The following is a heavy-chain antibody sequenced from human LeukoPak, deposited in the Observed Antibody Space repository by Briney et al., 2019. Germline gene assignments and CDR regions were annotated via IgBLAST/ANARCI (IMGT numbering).Heavy chain of an antibody. CDR1: GGSFSGYY. J-gene: IGHJ4*02. D-gene: IGHD6-13*01. V-gene: IGHV4-34*01. Sequence: SETLSLTCAVYGGSFSGYYWSWIRQPPGKGLEWIGEINHSGSTNYNPSLKGRVTISVDTSKNQFSLKLSSVTAADTAVYYRARVWYSFYFDYWGQGTLVTVSS. CDR3: ARVWYSFYFDY. CDR2: INHSGST.